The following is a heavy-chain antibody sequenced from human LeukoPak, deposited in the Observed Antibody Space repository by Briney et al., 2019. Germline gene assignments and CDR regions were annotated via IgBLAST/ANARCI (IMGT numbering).Heavy chain of an antibody. D-gene: IGHD6-13*01. CDR1: GGSFSGYY. CDR2: INHSRST. V-gene: IGHV4-34*01. Sequence: SETLSLTCAVYGGSFSGYYWSWIRQPPGKGLEWIGEINHSRSTNYNPSLKSRVTISVDTSKNQFSLKLSSVTAADTAVYYCARGGARYSSSWSGSFDIWGQGTMVTVSS. J-gene: IGHJ3*02. CDR3: ARGGARYSSSWSGSFDI.